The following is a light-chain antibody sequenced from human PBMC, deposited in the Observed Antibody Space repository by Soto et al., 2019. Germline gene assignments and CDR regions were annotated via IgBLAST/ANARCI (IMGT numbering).Light chain of an antibody. V-gene: IGLV2-11*01. Sequence: QSALTQPRSVSGSPGQSVTISCTGTSSDVGGYNYGSWHQQHQGKASKLMIYDVSKRPSGVPDRFSSSKSGNTASLTISGLQAEYEADDYCCSYAGSYTDVVFGGGTKLTVL. J-gene: IGLJ2*01. CDR2: DVS. CDR1: SSDVGGYNY. CDR3: CSYAGSYTDVV.